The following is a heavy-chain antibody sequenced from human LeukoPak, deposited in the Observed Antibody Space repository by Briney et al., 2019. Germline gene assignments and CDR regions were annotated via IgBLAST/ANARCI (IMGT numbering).Heavy chain of an antibody. J-gene: IGHJ5*02. CDR2: IYTSGST. D-gene: IGHD5-24*01. CDR3: ARELTEWRYGRENWFDP. Sequence: NPSETLSLTCTVSGGSISSGSYYWSWIRQPAGKGLEWIGRIYTSGSTNYNPSLKSRVTISVDTSKNQFSLKLSSVTAADTAVYYCARELTEWRYGRENWFDPWGQGTLVTVSS. CDR1: GGSISSGSYY. V-gene: IGHV4-61*02.